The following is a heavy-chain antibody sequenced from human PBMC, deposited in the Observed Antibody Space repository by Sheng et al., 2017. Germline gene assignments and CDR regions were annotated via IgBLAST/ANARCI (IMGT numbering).Heavy chain of an antibody. CDR1: GFTLRSIY. V-gene: IGHV3-53*01. J-gene: IGHJ3*02. Sequence: EVQLVESGGGLIQPGGSLRLSCAASGFTLRSIYMSWVRQAPGKGLDWVSVIYSGGATFYADSVKGRFTISRDNSRNTVNLQMDGLRVEDTAVYYCARVVGYNYHAFDIWGQGTMVTVSS. CDR3: ARVVGYNYHAFDI. CDR2: IYSGGAT. D-gene: IGHD5-12*01.